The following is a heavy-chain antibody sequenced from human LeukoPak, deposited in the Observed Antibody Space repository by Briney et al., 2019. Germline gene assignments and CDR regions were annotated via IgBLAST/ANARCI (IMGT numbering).Heavy chain of an antibody. J-gene: IGHJ4*02. V-gene: IGHV3-48*04. D-gene: IGHD3-16*01. CDR2: IDTSGSTI. Sequence: GGSLRLSCAASGFTFSTYAMNWVRQAPGKGLEWVSYIDTSGSTIYYADSVKGRFTISRDNAKNSLYLQMNSLRAEDTAVYYCARSRWGTPGYWGQGTLVTVSS. CDR1: GFTFSTYA. CDR3: ARSRWGTPGY.